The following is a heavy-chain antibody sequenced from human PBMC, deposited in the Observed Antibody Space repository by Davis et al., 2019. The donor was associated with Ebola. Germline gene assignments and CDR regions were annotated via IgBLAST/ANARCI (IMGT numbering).Heavy chain of an antibody. V-gene: IGHV1-69*13. D-gene: IGHD3-9*01. CDR1: GGTFSSYA. J-gene: IGHJ5*02. Sequence: SVKVSCKASGGTFSSYAISWVRQAPGQGLEWMGGIIPIFGTANYAQKFQGRVTITADESTSTAYMELSSLRSEDTAVYYCAREFLVTGYKCADPWGQGTLVTVSS. CDR2: IIPIFGTA. CDR3: AREFLVTGYKCADP.